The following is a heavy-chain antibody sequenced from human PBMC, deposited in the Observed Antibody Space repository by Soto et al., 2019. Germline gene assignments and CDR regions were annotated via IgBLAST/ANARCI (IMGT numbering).Heavy chain of an antibody. J-gene: IGHJ4*02. CDR3: ARASPIAVADHFAY. D-gene: IGHD6-19*01. CDR1: GFTFSSYS. CDR2: LSSSGNTI. Sequence: PGGSLRLSCAASGFTFSSYSMNWVRQAPGKGLEWVSYLSSSGNTIYYADSVKGRFTISRDNAKNSLYLQMNSLRAEDTAVYYCARASPIAVADHFAYWGQGTLVTVSS. V-gene: IGHV3-48*04.